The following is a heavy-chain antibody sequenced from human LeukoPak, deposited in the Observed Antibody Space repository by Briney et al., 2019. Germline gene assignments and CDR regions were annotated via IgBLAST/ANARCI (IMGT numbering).Heavy chain of an antibody. CDR2: ISSSGSTI. J-gene: IGHJ6*03. V-gene: IGHV3-11*04. CDR1: GFTFSDYY. D-gene: IGHD2/OR15-2a*01. CDR3: ARTSSPPDYYYYMDV. Sequence: PGGSLRLSCAASGFTFSDYYMSWIRQAPGKGLEWVSYISSSGSTIYYADSVKGRFTISRDNAKNSLYLQMNSLRAEDTAVYYCARTSSPPDYYYYMDVWGKGTMVTVSS.